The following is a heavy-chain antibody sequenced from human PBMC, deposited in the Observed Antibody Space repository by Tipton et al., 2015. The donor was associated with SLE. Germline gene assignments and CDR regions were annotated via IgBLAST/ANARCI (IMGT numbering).Heavy chain of an antibody. J-gene: IGHJ5*02. D-gene: IGHD6-6*01. V-gene: IGHV4-59*11. CDR1: GGSISSHY. CDR2: IYYSGST. CDR3: ARGGPSSKWLDP. Sequence: TLSLTCTVSGGSISSHYWHWLRQPPGKGLEWIGYIYYSGSTNYNSSLKSRVTISVDTPKNQFSLKLNSVTAADTAVYYCARGGPSSKWLDPWGRGTQVTVSS.